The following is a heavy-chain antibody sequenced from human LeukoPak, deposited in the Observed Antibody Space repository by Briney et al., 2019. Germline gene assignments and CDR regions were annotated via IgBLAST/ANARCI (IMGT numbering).Heavy chain of an antibody. Sequence: SETPSLTRTVSGGSISSYYWSWIRQPPGKGLEWIGYIYYSGSTNYKPSLKSRVTISVDTSKNQFSLKLSSVTAADTAVYYCARHDQAPIVGATYFDYWGQGTLVTVSS. CDR3: ARHDQAPIVGATYFDY. CDR1: GGSISSYY. V-gene: IGHV4-59*08. CDR2: IYYSGST. J-gene: IGHJ4*02. D-gene: IGHD1-26*01.